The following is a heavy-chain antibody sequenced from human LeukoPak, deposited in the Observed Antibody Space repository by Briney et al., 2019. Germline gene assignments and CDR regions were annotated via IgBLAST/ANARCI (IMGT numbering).Heavy chain of an antibody. Sequence: ASVKVSCKASGGTFSSYTISWVRQAPGQGLEWMGRIIPILGIANYAQKFQGRVTITADKSTGTAYMELSSLRSEDTAVYYCARLGYCSSTSCYTGGFDPWGQGTLVTVSS. CDR2: IIPILGIA. D-gene: IGHD2-2*02. CDR1: GGTFSSYT. V-gene: IGHV1-69*02. CDR3: ARLGYCSSTSCYTGGFDP. J-gene: IGHJ5*02.